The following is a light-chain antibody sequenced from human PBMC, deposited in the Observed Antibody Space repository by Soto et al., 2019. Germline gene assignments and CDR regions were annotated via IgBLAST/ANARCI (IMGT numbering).Light chain of an antibody. Sequence: DIQLTQSPSFLSASVGDRVTITCRASQVINSYLAWYQQKPGKAPKVLMYDASTMQRGVPSRFSGSGSGTEFTLASSSLQPVDFATYHCRQFNSYPITLGQGTRLEIK. J-gene: IGKJ5*01. V-gene: IGKV1-9*01. CDR3: RQFNSYPIT. CDR2: DAS. CDR1: QVINSY.